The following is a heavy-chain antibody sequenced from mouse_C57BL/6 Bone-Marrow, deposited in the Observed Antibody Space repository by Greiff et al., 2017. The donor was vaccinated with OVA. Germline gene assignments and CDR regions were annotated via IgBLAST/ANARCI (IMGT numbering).Heavy chain of an antibody. D-gene: IGHD2-5*01. CDR2: IHHNSGST. V-gene: IGHV1-64*01. Sequence: VQLQQPGAELVKPGASVKLSCKASGYTFTSYWMHWVKQRPGQGLEWIGMIHHNSGSTNYNEKFKSKATLTVDKSSSTAYMQRSSLTSEDSAVYYCAREDSNGLYAMDYWGQGTSVTVSS. J-gene: IGHJ4*01. CDR1: GYTFTSYW. CDR3: AREDSNGLYAMDY.